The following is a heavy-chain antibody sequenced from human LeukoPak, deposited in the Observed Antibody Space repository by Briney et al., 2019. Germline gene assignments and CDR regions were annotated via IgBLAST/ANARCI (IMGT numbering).Heavy chain of an antibody. CDR2: INSDGSST. J-gene: IGHJ4*02. D-gene: IGHD5-12*01. CDR1: GFTFSSYW. Sequence: PGRSLRLSCVASGFTFSSYWMHWVRQAPGKGLVWVSRINSDGSSTSYADSVKGRFTIPRDNAKNTLYLQMNSLRAEDTAVYYCARWPLGQIDYWGQGTLVTVSS. V-gene: IGHV3-74*01. CDR3: ARWPLGQIDY.